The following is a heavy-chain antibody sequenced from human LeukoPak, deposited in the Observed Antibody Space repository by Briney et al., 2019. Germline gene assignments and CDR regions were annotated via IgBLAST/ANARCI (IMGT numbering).Heavy chain of an antibody. CDR2: ISYDANYE. CDR3: AKDASGSYHS. D-gene: IGHD3-10*01. V-gene: IGHV3-30*18. J-gene: IGHJ5*02. Sequence: SGGSLRLSCAASGFTFSTHGMHWVCQAPGKGLEWVALISYDANYEYYADSVKGRFTISRDNSRNTVYLQMNSLRPEDTAVYYCAKDASGSYHSWGQGTLVTVSS. CDR1: GFTFSTHG.